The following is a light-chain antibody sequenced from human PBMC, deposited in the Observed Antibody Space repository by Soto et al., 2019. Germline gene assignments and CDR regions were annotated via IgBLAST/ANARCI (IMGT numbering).Light chain of an antibody. CDR3: QAWGTGIAV. Sequence: QPVLTQSPSASASLGASVKLTCTLSSAHSGNAIAWHQQQPEKGPRYLMRVTNDGSHSKGDGIPDRFSGSSSGAERYLSISNLQSEDEDEYYCQAWGTGIAVFGGGTQLTVL. CDR2: VTNDGSH. V-gene: IGLV4-69*02. J-gene: IGLJ7*01. CDR1: SAHSGNA.